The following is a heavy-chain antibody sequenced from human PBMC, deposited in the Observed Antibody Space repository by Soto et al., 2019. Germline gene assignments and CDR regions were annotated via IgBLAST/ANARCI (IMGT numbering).Heavy chain of an antibody. CDR3: AREGAYCSSTSCYGRGYFDWLNCYYYYGMDV. J-gene: IGHJ6*02. V-gene: IGHV1-3*01. CDR1: GYTFTSYA. Sequence: QVQLVQSGAEVKKPGASVKVSCKASGYTFTSYAMHWVRQAPGQRLEWMGWNNAGNGNTKYSQKFQGRVTITRDTSASTDYMELSSLRSEDTAVYYCAREGAYCSSTSCYGRGYFDWLNCYYYYGMDVWGQGTTVTVSS. CDR2: NNAGNGNT. D-gene: IGHD2-2*01.